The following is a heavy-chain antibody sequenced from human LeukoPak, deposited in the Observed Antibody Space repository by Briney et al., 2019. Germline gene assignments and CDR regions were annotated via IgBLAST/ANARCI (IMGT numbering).Heavy chain of an antibody. Sequence: ASVKVSCKASGYTFTSYYMHWVRQAPGQGLEWMGGIIPIFGTANYAQKFQGRVTITADKSTSTAYMELSSLRSEDTAVYYCTRGGEMATSTFQSWGQGTLVTVSS. CDR3: TRGGEMATSTFQS. J-gene: IGHJ4*02. D-gene: IGHD5-24*01. CDR2: IIPIFGTA. V-gene: IGHV1-69*06. CDR1: GYTFTSYY.